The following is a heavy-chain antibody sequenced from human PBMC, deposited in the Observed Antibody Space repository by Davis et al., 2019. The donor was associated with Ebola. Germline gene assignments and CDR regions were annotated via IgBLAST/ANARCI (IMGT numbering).Heavy chain of an antibody. D-gene: IGHD5-12*01. CDR1: GFTFSSYG. CDR2: INPSGGST. J-gene: IGHJ3*02. V-gene: IGHV1-46*03. CDR3: TTPGGQDSGYDVFDI. Sequence: GGSLRLSCAASGFTFSSYGMHWVRQAPGQGLEWMGIINPSGGSTSYAQKFQGRVTMTRDTSITTVYMDLSSLRSEDTALYYCTTPGGQDSGYDVFDIWGQGTMVTVSS.